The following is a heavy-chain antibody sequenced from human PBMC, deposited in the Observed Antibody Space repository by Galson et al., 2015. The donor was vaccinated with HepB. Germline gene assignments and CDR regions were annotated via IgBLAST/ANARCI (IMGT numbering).Heavy chain of an antibody. CDR2: INSDGSST. J-gene: IGHJ4*02. V-gene: IGHV3-74*01. D-gene: IGHD3-22*01. CDR3: ARQYYYDSSGYPPDY. CDR1: GFTFSSYW. Sequence: SLRLSCAASGFTFSSYWMHWVRQAPGKGLVWVSRINSDGSSTSYADSAKGRFTISRDNAKNTLYLQMNSLRAEDTAVYYCARQYYYDSSGYPPDYWGQGTLVTVSS.